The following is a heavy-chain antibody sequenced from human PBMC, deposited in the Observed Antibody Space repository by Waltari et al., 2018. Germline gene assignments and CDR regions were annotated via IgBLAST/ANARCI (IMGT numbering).Heavy chain of an antibody. D-gene: IGHD2-2*01. CDR2: IYYSGST. J-gene: IGHJ6*03. CDR3: ARIVVPAYYYYYMDV. CDR1: GCSISSSSYY. Sequence: QLQLQESGPGLVKPSETLSLTCTVSGCSISSSSYYWGWIRQPPGKGLEWIGNIYYSGSTDYNPSLKSRVTISVDTSKNQFSLKLSSVTAADTAVYYCARIVVPAYYYYYMDVWGKGTTVTISS. V-gene: IGHV4-39*07.